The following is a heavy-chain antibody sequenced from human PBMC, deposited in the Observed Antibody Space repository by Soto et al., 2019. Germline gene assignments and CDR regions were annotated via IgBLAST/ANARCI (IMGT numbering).Heavy chain of an antibody. CDR2: INAGSGNT. Sequence: QVQLVPSGAEVKKPGASVKVSCTASGYTFTHYASHWVRHAPGQRLECMGFINAGSGNTTYSPTFQGRLTFTKDTSASTAYMDLSRRSSEGTAIYYCARGLAADGAWGQGTLVTVSS. D-gene: IGHD6-13*01. CDR3: ARGLAADGA. V-gene: IGHV1-3*01. CDR1: GYTFTHYA. J-gene: IGHJ5*02.